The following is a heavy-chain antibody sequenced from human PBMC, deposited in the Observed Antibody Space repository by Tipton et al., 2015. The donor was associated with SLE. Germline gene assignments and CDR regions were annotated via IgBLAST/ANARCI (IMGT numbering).Heavy chain of an antibody. CDR3: ARGGLYWLD. J-gene: IGHJ4*02. Sequence: TLSLTCTVSGGSISSYYWSWIRQPPGKGLEWIGYIYYSGSTNYNPSLKSRVTISVDTSKNQFSLKLGSVTAADTAVYYCARGGLYWLDWGQGTLVTVSS. CDR2: IYYSGST. D-gene: IGHD2-8*02. CDR1: GGSISSYY. V-gene: IGHV4-59*01.